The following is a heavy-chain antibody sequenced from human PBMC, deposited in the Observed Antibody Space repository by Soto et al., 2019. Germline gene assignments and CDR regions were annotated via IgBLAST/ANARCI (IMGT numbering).Heavy chain of an antibody. CDR3: ARVRDSAGISVQALFDY. Sequence: QVQLQESGPGLVKPSQTLSLTCAVSGGSMSSGAYYWSWIRQQPGKGLEWIGYIYYSGRAYYHLSIKSRVTISVDTSKNQCSPKLSSVTAADTAVYYCARVRDSAGISVQALFDYWGQGTLVTVSS. CDR1: GGSMSSGAYY. D-gene: IGHD3-10*01. CDR2: IYYSGRA. J-gene: IGHJ4*02. V-gene: IGHV4-31*11.